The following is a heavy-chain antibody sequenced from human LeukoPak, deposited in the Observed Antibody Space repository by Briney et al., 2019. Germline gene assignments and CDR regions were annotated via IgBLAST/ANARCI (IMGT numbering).Heavy chain of an antibody. J-gene: IGHJ4*02. D-gene: IGHD3-16*01. CDR3: ARSTPVTTFHFDY. CDR2: IYYSGST. Sequence: SETLSLTCTVSGGSISIYYWSWIRQPPGKGLEWIGYIYYSGSTNYNPSLKSRVTISVDTSKNQFSLKLSSVTAADTAVYYCARSTPVTTFHFDYWGQGTLVTVSS. CDR1: GGSISIYY. V-gene: IGHV4-59*01.